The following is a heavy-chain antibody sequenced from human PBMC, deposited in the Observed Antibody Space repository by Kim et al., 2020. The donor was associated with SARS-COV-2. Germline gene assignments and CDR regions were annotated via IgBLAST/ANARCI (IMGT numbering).Heavy chain of an antibody. V-gene: IGHV1-3*01. CDR1: GYTFTSYA. J-gene: IGHJ6*04. CDR2: INAGNGNT. Sequence: ASVKVSCKASGYTFTSYAMHWVRQAPGQRLEWMGWINAGNGNTKYSQKFQGRVTITRDTSASTAYMELSSLRSEDTAVYYCARDGILTGYFSNYYYYGMDVWGEGAPGTLSP. CDR3: ARDGILTGYFSNYYYYGMDV. D-gene: IGHD3-9*01.